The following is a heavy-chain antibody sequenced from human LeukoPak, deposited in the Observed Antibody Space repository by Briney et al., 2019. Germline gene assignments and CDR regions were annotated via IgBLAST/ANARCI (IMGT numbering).Heavy chain of an antibody. D-gene: IGHD5-18*01. CDR3: ARGPRGGGYSYGLGLFDY. CDR2: INAGNGNT. V-gene: IGHV1-3*01. Sequence: ASVKVSCKASGNTFTSYAMHWVRQAPGQRLEWMGWINAGNGNTKYSQKFQGRVTITRDTSASTAYMELSSLRSEDTAVYYCARGPRGGGYSYGLGLFDYWGQGTLVTVSS. J-gene: IGHJ4*02. CDR1: GNTFTSYA.